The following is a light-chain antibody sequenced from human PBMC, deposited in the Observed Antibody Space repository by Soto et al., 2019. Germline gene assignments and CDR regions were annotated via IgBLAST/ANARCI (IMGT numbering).Light chain of an antibody. Sequence: EKVMTQSPATLSVSPGESATLSCRASQRVNRNLAWYQQKPGQTPRLLIYGASTRAAGVPVRFSGSGSGTDFNLTISSLQSEDFAIYYCQQYNIWPPEVTFGPGTKVDIK. CDR1: QRVNRN. CDR3: QQYNIWPPEVT. J-gene: IGKJ3*01. V-gene: IGKV3-15*01. CDR2: GAS.